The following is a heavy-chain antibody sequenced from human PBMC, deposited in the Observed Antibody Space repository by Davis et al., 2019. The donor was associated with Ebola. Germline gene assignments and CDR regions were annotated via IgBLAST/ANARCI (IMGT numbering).Heavy chain of an antibody. V-gene: IGHV4-59*01. CDR1: GGSISNYY. CDR3: ASTRVYYDYTNFGMDV. D-gene: IGHD3-16*01. CDR2: IHYSGST. J-gene: IGHJ6*02. Sequence: ESLKISCTVSGGSISNYYWSWIRQPPGKGLEWIGYIHYSGSTKYNPSLKSRVAISVDTSKNQFSLKLSSVTTADTAVYYCASTRVYYDYTNFGMDVWGQGTTVTVSS.